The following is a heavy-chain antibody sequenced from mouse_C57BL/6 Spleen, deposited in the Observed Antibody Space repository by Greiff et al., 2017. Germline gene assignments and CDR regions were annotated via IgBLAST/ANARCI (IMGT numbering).Heavy chain of an antibody. CDR2: IDPSDSET. D-gene: IGHD6-1*01. CDR1: GYTFTSYW. V-gene: IGHV1-52*01. Sequence: QVQLKQPGAELVRPGSSVKLSCKASGYTFTSYWMHWVKQRPIQGLEWIGNIDPSDSETHYNQKFKDKATLTVDKSSSTAYMQLSSLTSEASAVYYCARSSLEHYYFDYWGQGTTLTVSA. CDR3: ARSSLEHYYFDY. J-gene: IGHJ2*01.